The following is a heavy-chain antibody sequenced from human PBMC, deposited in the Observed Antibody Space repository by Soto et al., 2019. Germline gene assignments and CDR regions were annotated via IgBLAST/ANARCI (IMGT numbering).Heavy chain of an antibody. CDR1: GYDFVSYW. V-gene: IGHV5-51*01. J-gene: IGHJ4*02. Sequence: GESLKISCEASGYDFVSYWIAWVRQMPGKGLEWMGIIYPGDSEAIYSPPFQGRVTISADKSTTTVYLQWSSLKASDTAMYYCAGTDGYDSEYWRQGTLVTASS. CDR3: AGTDGYDSEY. CDR2: IYPGDSEA. D-gene: IGHD5-12*01.